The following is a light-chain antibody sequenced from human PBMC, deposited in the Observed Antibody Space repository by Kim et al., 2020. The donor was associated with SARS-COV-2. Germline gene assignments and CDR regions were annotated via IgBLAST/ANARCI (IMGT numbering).Light chain of an antibody. V-gene: IGKV3-20*01. Sequence: SPGEGATLSCRASQTITSNYLAWYQQKPGQAPRLGIYGASRRATGIPDRFSGSGSGTDFTLTISRLEPEDFAVYYCQQYGSSPMYTFGQGTKLEI. CDR3: QQYGSSPMYT. J-gene: IGKJ2*01. CDR2: GAS. CDR1: QTITSNY.